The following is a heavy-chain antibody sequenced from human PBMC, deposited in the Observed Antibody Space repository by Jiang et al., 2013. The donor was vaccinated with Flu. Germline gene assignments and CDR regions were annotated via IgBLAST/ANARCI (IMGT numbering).Heavy chain of an antibody. CDR1: GFTFSSYE. J-gene: IGHJ6*02. V-gene: IGHV3-48*03. CDR3: ARTGYSSSWSYYGMDV. Sequence: GLVQPGGSLRLSCAASGFTFSSYEMNWVRQAPGKGLEWVSYISSSGSTIYYADSVKGRFTISRDNAKNSLYLQMNSLRAEDTAVYYCARTGYSSSWSYYGMDVWGQGTTVTVSS. D-gene: IGHD6-13*01. CDR2: ISSSGSTI.